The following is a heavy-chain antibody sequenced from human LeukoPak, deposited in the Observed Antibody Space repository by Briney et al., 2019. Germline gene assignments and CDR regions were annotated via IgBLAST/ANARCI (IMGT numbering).Heavy chain of an antibody. CDR3: ARERWFDP. CDR2: VYNSGIP. CDR1: GASVGDFY. J-gene: IGHJ5*02. Sequence: SETLSLTCTVSGASVGDFYCNWIRQPPGKGREWIGYVYNSGIPNYNPYLRSRVTISVDTSKNKFSLKLYSVTAADTAVYYCARERWFDPWGQGTLVTVSS. V-gene: IGHV4-59*02.